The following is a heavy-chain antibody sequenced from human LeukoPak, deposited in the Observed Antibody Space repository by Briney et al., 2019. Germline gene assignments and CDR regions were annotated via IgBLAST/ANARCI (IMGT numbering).Heavy chain of an antibody. Sequence: SETLSLTCAVYGGSFSGYYWSWIRQPPGKGLEWIGEINHSGSTNYNPSLKSRVTISVDTSKNQFSLKLSSVTAADTAVYYCARSGGPYQRVGYNWFDPWGQGTLVTVSS. CDR3: ARSGGPYQRVGYNWFDP. D-gene: IGHD2-15*01. V-gene: IGHV4-34*01. CDR1: GGSFSGYY. J-gene: IGHJ5*02. CDR2: INHSGST.